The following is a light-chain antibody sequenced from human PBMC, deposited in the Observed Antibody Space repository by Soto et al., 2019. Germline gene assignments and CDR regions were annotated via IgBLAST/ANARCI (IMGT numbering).Light chain of an antibody. V-gene: IGKV1-5*01. CDR3: QQCNTPLNT. Sequence: DIQMTQSPSTLSASVGERVTITCRASKSISTWLAWYQQKPGKAPKLLIYDASTLENGVPARFSDSGSGTEFTLTITNLPPDDFGTYHCQQCNTPLNTFGKGTTLEI. CDR1: KSISTW. CDR2: DAS. J-gene: IGKJ2*01.